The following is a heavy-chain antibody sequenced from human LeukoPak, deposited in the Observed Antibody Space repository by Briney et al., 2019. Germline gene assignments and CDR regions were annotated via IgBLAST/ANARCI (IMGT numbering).Heavy chain of an antibody. Sequence: GGSLRLSCAASGFTFSSYAMSWVRQAPGKGLEWVSAISGSGGSTYYADSVKGRFTISRDNSKNTLYLQMNSLRAEDTALYYCAKVQWELPGGFDYWGQGTLVTVSS. D-gene: IGHD1-26*01. CDR3: AKVQWELPGGFDY. J-gene: IGHJ4*02. CDR2: ISGSGGST. V-gene: IGHV3-23*01. CDR1: GFTFSSYA.